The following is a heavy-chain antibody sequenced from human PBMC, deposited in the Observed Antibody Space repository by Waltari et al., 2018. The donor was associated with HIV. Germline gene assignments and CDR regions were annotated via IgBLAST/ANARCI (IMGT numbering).Heavy chain of an antibody. Sequence: VRLVETGAGLVKPGGCLRLFCSASGSNFTNEWINWVPTAPGNGLQWVGRIKSKTDDETTDYAAPVKVRFTISRDDSKNTLYLQINSLKSEDTAVYYCTTRRGPNRAFDIWGQGTMVTVSS. V-gene: IGHV3-15*01. CDR2: IKSKTDDETT. D-gene: IGHD2-8*01. J-gene: IGHJ3*02. CDR1: GSNFTNEW. CDR3: TTRRGPNRAFDI.